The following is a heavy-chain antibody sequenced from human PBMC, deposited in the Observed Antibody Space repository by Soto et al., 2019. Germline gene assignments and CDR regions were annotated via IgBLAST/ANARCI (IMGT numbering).Heavy chain of an antibody. CDR2: ISSSSSYI. Sequence: GGSLRLSCAASGFNFSSHSMNWVRQAPGKGLEWVSSISSSSSYIYYADSVKGRFTISRDNAKNSLYLQMNSLRAEDTAVYYYARGHPSYYYGSGTFIGASFDYWGQGTLVTVSS. CDR1: GFNFSSHS. CDR3: ARGHPSYYYGSGTFIGASFDY. V-gene: IGHV3-21*01. J-gene: IGHJ4*02. D-gene: IGHD3-10*01.